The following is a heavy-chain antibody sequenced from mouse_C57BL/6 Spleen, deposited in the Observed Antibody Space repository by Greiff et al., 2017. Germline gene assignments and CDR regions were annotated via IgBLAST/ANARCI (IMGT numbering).Heavy chain of an antibody. V-gene: IGHV1-22*01. D-gene: IGHD2-3*01. J-gene: IGHJ3*01. CDR1: GYTFTDYN. CDR2: INPNNGGT. CDR3: AKIIYDGDFAY. Sequence: VQLQQSGPELVKPGASVKMSCKASGYTFTDYNMHWVKQSHGKSLEWIGYINPNNGGTSYNQKFKGKATLTVNKSSSTAYMELRSLTSEDSAVYYCAKIIYDGDFAYWGQGTLVTVSA.